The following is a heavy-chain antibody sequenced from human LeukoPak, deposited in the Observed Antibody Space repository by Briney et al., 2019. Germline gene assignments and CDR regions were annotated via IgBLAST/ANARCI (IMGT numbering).Heavy chain of an antibody. J-gene: IGHJ4*02. CDR2: INHTGNT. CDR1: GGSFTGYY. Sequence: SETLSLTCSVDGGSFTGYYWTWVRQPPGKGLEWIGEINHTGNTNYNPSLKGRVTLSIDMSKKQFSLPLPPLTAADTAVYYCARITGYGGGSLRYWGQGTLVAISS. V-gene: IGHV4-34*01. D-gene: IGHD4-23*01. CDR3: ARITGYGGGSLRY.